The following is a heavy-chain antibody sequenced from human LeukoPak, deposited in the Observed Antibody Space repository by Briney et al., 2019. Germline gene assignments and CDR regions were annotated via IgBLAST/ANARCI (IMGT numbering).Heavy chain of an antibody. CDR3: AREGPSSSPFEY. CDR2: ISYDGSNK. Sequence: PGGSLRLSCAASGFTFSSYGMHWVRQAPGKGLEWVAVISYDGSNKYYADSVKGRFTISRDNSKNTLYLQMNSLRAEDTAVYYLAREGPSSSPFEYWGQGTLGTGSS. J-gene: IGHJ4*02. D-gene: IGHD6-6*01. V-gene: IGHV3-30*03. CDR1: GFTFSSYG.